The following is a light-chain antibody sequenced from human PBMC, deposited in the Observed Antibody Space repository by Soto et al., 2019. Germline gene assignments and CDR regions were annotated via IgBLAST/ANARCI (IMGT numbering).Light chain of an antibody. J-gene: IGKJ3*01. Sequence: DIQMTQSPSSLSASVGDRVTITCRASQGISNYLAWYQQKPGEAPKLLVYGASTLQSGVPSRFSGSGSGTYFTLTIGSLQPEDVATYYCQKYDSSPRTFGPGTKAAL. CDR1: QGISNY. CDR2: GAS. CDR3: QKYDSSPRT. V-gene: IGKV1-27*01.